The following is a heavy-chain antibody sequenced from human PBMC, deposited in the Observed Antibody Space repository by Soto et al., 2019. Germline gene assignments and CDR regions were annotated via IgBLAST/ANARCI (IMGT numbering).Heavy chain of an antibody. D-gene: IGHD2-15*01. Sequence: QVQLVQSGAEVKKPGASVRVSCKASGDTFTTYYVHWVRQAPGQGLEWMGKMNPSGVSAINAQKFQGRVPVTRDTSASTVYVELSSLRAEPTPVYYRVSAALSSWGQGTLVTVSS. CDR3: VSAALSS. CDR2: MNPSGVSA. V-gene: IGHV1-46*01. J-gene: IGHJ4*02. CDR1: GDTFTTYY.